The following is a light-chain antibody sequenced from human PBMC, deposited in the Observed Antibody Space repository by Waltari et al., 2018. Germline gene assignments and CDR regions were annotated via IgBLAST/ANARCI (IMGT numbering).Light chain of an antibody. CDR3: QQRSGWPPT. V-gene: IGKV3-11*01. CDR2: DSS. Sequence: ILLTQSPSTLPLSPGERATPYCRARQSIDNFLAWYQQKPGQAPRLLIYDSSNRATDIPARFSGSGSGTNFTLTISSLEPEDFAVYYCQQRSGWPPTFGGGTKVDI. CDR1: QSIDNF. J-gene: IGKJ4*01.